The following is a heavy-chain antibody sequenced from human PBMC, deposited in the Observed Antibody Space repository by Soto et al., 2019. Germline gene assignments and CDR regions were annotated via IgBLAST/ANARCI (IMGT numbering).Heavy chain of an antibody. CDR2: IYSGGST. V-gene: IGHV3-66*01. J-gene: IGHJ4*02. D-gene: IGHD3-3*01. Sequence: GWSLRPSCAASEFTVISNYMIWVRQSPGKGLEWVSVIYSGGSTYYADSVKGRFTISRDNSKNTLYLQMNSLRAEDTAVYYCARVPASSDCDNSWSGYCYYFDYWGQGTLVTAPQ. CDR3: ARVPASSDCDNSWSGYCYYFDY. CDR1: EFTVISNY.